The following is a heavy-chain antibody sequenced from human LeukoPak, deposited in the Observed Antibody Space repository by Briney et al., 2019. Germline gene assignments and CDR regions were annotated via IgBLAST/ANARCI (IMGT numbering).Heavy chain of an antibody. CDR1: GFTFSSCA. D-gene: IGHD6-13*01. V-gene: IGHV3-23*01. CDR3: AKAPRMAGEGLYGSSCYDD. J-gene: IGHJ4*02. Sequence: QPGGSLRLSCAASGFTFSSCAMTWVRLAPGKGLQWVSGISGSGGSTFYADSVKGRFTISRDNSKNMLYLQMNSLRAEDTAVYYCAKAPRMAGEGLYGSSCYDDWGQGTLVTVSS. CDR2: ISGSGGST.